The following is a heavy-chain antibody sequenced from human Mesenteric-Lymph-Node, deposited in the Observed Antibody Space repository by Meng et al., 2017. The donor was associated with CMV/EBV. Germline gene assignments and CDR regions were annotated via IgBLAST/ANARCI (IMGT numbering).Heavy chain of an antibody. CDR2: VSHDESNK. J-gene: IGHJ4*02. V-gene: IGHV3-30*03. Sequence: SGFTFSSYGMHWVRQAPGKGLEWVAVVSHDESNKDYADSVKGRFTISRDNSKKTLYLQMNSLRAEDTAVYYCARMTGVTGDEYYFGYWGQGTLVTVSS. CDR3: ARMTGVTGDEYYFGY. D-gene: IGHD3-10*01. CDR1: GFTFSSYG.